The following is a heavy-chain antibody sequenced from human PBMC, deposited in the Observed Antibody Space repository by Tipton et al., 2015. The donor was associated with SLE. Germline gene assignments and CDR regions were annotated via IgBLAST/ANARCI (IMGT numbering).Heavy chain of an antibody. CDR2: INSDGSST. J-gene: IGHJ6*04. CDR1: GFTFSSYW. CDR3: AKRVVPAAQGDV. Sequence: SLRLSCAASGFTFSSYWMHWVRQAPGKGLVWVSRINSDGSSTSYADSVKGRFTISRDNAKNTLYLQMNSLRAEDTAVYYCAKRVVPAAQGDVWGKGTTVTVSS. D-gene: IGHD2-2*01. V-gene: IGHV3-74*01.